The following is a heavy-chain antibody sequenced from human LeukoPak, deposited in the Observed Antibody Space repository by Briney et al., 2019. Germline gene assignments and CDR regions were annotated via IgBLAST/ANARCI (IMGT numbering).Heavy chain of an antibody. CDR2: INPNSGGT. Sequence: ASVKVSCKASGYTFTGYYMHWVRQAPGQGLEWMGWINPNSGGTNYAQKFQGRVTMTRDTSISTAYMELSRLRSDDTAVYYCAYSIAAAVHFDYWGQGTLVTVSS. V-gene: IGHV1-2*02. CDR3: AYSIAAAVHFDY. J-gene: IGHJ4*02. CDR1: GYTFTGYY. D-gene: IGHD6-13*01.